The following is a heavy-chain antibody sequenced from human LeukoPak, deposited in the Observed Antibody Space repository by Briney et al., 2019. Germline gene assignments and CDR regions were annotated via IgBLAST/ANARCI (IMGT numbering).Heavy chain of an antibody. V-gene: IGHV3-48*01. CDR2: ISSSGSAI. J-gene: IGHJ4*02. D-gene: IGHD2-15*01. CDR3: VRVKGSYFDY. CDR1: GFPLSSYS. Sequence: GGSLRLSCAASGFPLSSYSINWLRQAPGKGLEWVSYISSSGSAIYYVDSVKGRFTVSRDNAKNPLFLQMNSPRAEDTAVYYCVRVKGSYFDYWGQGALVTVSS.